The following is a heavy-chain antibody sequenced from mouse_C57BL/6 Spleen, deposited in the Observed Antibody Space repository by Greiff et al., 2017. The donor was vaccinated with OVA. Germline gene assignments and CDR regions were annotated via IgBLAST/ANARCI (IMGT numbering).Heavy chain of an antibody. CDR2: ISDGGSYT. CDR3: ARGGSSGFFDY. D-gene: IGHD3-2*02. V-gene: IGHV5-4*01. Sequence: EVHLVESGGGLVKPGGSLKLSCAASGFTFSSYAMSWVRQTPEKRLEWVATISDGGSYTYYQDNVKGRFTISRDNAKNNLYLQMSHLKSEDTAMYYCARGGSSGFFDYWGQGTTLTVSS. J-gene: IGHJ2*01. CDR1: GFTFSSYA.